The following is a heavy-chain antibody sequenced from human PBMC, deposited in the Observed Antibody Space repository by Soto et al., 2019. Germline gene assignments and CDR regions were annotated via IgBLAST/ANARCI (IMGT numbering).Heavy chain of an antibody. CDR2: IISDSSGI. Sequence: GGSLRLSCAASGFTFTEYSMNWVRQAPGKGLEWVSYIISDSSGIHYADSVQGRFTISRDNAKNSVHLQMDSLRVEDTAVYYCARAACPSCYGFQHWGQGTLVTVSS. CDR3: ARAACPSCYGFQH. J-gene: IGHJ1*01. V-gene: IGHV3-48*01. D-gene: IGHD2-2*01. CDR1: GFTFTEYS.